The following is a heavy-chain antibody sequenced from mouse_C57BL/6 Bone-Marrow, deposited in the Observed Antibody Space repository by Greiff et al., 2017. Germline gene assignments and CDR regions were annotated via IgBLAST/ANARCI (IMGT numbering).Heavy chain of an antibody. CDR1: GFTFTDYY. Sequence: EVQLVESGGGLVQPGGSLSLSCAASGFTFTDYYMSWVRQPPGKALEWLGFIRNKANGYTTEYSASVKGRFTISRDNSQSILYLQMNALRAEDSATYYCARFDYYCSSYGYWYFDVWGTGTTVTVSS. V-gene: IGHV7-3*01. D-gene: IGHD1-1*01. J-gene: IGHJ1*03. CDR2: IRNKANGYTT. CDR3: ARFDYYCSSYGYWYFDV.